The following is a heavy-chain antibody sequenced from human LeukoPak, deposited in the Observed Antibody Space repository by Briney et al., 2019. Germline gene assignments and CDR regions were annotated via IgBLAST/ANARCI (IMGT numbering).Heavy chain of an antibody. V-gene: IGHV4-4*02. CDR3: AREIIGGFNPGAY. CDR1: LDSTTSNF. Sequence: PSETLSLTCTVSLDSTTSNFWSWVRQPPGKSLEWIGEIHRSGSTNYNPSLQRRVTISIDRPKNQIALELSSVTAADTAVYYCAREIIGGFNPGAYWGQGTLVTVSS. J-gene: IGHJ4*02. CDR2: IHRSGST. D-gene: IGHD3-16*02.